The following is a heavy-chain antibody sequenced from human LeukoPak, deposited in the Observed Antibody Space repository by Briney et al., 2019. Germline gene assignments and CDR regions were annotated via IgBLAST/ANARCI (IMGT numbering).Heavy chain of an antibody. D-gene: IGHD2-2*02. Sequence: PSETLSLTCTVSGASISSYYWSWIRQPAGKGLEWIGRIYTSGSTNYNPSLKSRVTMSVDTSKNHFSLKLSSVTAADTAVYYCARDAYCSSTSCYRTDAFDIWGQGTMVTVSS. CDR1: GASISSYY. CDR3: ARDAYCSSTSCYRTDAFDI. CDR2: IYTSGST. J-gene: IGHJ3*02. V-gene: IGHV4-4*07.